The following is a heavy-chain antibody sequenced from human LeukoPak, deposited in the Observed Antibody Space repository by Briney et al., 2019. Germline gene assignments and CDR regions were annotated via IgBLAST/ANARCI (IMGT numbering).Heavy chain of an antibody. J-gene: IGHJ4*01. CDR2: IYSSGGT. Sequence: SETLSLTCTVSGGSISSYSWSWIRQPPEKGLEWIGYIYSSGGTIYNPSLKSRVTMSLGTSKNQFSLKLSSVTAADTAIYYCAGEDYGGYRFDYWGHGTLVSVSS. CDR3: AGEDYGGYRFDY. V-gene: IGHV4-59*01. CDR1: GGSISSYS. D-gene: IGHD4-23*01.